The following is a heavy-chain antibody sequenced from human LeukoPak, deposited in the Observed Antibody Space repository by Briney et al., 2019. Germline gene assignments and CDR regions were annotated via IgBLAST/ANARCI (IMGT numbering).Heavy chain of an antibody. J-gene: IGHJ2*01. CDR1: GGSISSYY. Sequence: SETLSLTCTVSGGSISSYYWSWIRQPPGKGLEWIGYIYYSGSTYYNPSLKSRVTMSVDTSKNQFSLKLSSVTAVDTAVYYCARTYGDYAPYWYFDLWGRGTLVTVSS. CDR3: ARTYGDYAPYWYFDL. D-gene: IGHD4-17*01. V-gene: IGHV4-59*04. CDR2: IYYSGST.